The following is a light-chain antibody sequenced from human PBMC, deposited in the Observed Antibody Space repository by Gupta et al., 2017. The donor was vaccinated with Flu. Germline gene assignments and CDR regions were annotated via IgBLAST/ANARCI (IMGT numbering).Light chain of an antibody. CDR3: QSYDSSRSTWV. CDR1: SSNIGAGYD. J-gene: IGLJ3*02. CDR2: GNS. V-gene: IGLV1-40*01. Sequence: QSVLTQPPSVSGAPVQSATISCTGSSSNIGAGYDVHWYQQLPGTAPKLLIYGNSNRPSGVPDRFSGSKSGTSASLAITGLQAEDEADYYCQSYDSSRSTWVFGGGTKVTVL.